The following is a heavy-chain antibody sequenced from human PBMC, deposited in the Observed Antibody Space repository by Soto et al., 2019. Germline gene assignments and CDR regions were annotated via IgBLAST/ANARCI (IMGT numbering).Heavy chain of an antibody. CDR1: GYSFSSYW. CDR3: ARPFRWEVVTATPILAY. D-gene: IGHD2-21*02. CDR2: IYPADSDT. Sequence: PGESLKISCKGSGYSFSSYWIAWVRQKPGEGLEWMGIIYPADSDTRYSPSFQGQVTISVDKSISTAYLQWSSLKASDTAIYYCARPFRWEVVTATPILAYCGQGTLVTVSA. J-gene: IGHJ4*02. V-gene: IGHV5-51*01.